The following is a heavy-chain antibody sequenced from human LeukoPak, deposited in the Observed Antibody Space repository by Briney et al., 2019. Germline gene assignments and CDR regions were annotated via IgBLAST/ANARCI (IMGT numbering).Heavy chain of an antibody. CDR1: GFRFGAYA. J-gene: IGHJ4*02. CDR2: ISGNGGST. Sequence: GGSLRLSCAASGFRFGAYAMSWVRQAPGKGLEWVSSISGNGGSTEYADSVKGRFTISRDNSKNTLYLQMNSLRAEDTAVYYCAKKRGAAAGSGVYFDYWGQGTLVTVSS. D-gene: IGHD6-13*01. CDR3: AKKRGAAAGSGVYFDY. V-gene: IGHV3-23*01.